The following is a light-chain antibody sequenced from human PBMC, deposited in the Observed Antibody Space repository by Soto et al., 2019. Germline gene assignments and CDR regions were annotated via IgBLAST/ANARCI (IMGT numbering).Light chain of an antibody. CDR1: QSVSSY. J-gene: IGKJ4*01. V-gene: IGKV3-11*01. CDR3: QQRSNWPPLT. Sequence: EVVMTQSPATLSVSPGERATLSCRASQSVSSYLAWYQQKPGQAPRLLIYDASNRATGLPARFSGSGSGTDFTLTISSLEPEDFAVYYCQQRSNWPPLTFGGGTKVDIK. CDR2: DAS.